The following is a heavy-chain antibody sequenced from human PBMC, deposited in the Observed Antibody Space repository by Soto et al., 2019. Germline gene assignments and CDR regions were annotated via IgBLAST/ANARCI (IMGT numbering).Heavy chain of an antibody. D-gene: IGHD2-15*01. Sequence: GGSLRLSCTASGFTFSTYAMSWVRQAPGKGLECVSDFSGTGVRTYYSDSVKGRFTISRDNSKNTLYLQMNNVRAEDTAIYYCAKAGYCIGGSCYAQVAGVCFDNWGQGTLVTVSS. CDR1: GFTFSTYA. CDR3: AKAGYCIGGSCYAQVAGVCFDN. CDR2: FSGTGVRT. J-gene: IGHJ4*02. V-gene: IGHV3-23*01.